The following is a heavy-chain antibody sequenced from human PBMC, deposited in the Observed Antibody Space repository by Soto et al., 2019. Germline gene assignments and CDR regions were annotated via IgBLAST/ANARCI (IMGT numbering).Heavy chain of an antibody. CDR3: ARDSAAYVWGGYPYYFDY. Sequence: GGSLRLSCAASGFTFSDYYMSWIRQAPGKGLEWVSYISSSSSYTNYADSVKGRFTISRDNAKNSLYLQMNSLRAEDTAVYYCARDSAAYVWGGYPYYFDYWGQGTLVTVSS. CDR1: GFTFSDYY. D-gene: IGHD3-16*02. J-gene: IGHJ4*02. V-gene: IGHV3-11*06. CDR2: ISSSSSYT.